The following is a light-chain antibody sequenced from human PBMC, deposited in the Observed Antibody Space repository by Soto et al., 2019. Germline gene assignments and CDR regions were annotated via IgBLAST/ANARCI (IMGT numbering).Light chain of an antibody. CDR2: GAS. CDR3: QQYNKWPRT. V-gene: IGKV3-15*01. CDR1: KSVSSN. Sequence: EIEMTQSPATLTVSTGGRATLSCRASKSVSSNLAWYQQKPGQAPRLLLYGASTRATGIPARFSGSGSGTEFTLTISSLQSEDFAVYYCQQYNKWPRTFGQGTKGDIK. J-gene: IGKJ1*01.